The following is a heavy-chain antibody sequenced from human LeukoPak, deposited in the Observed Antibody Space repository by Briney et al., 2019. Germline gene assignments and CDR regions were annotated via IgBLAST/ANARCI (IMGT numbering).Heavy chain of an antibody. CDR3: ARGSRDTSIAAF. D-gene: IGHD6-6*01. V-gene: IGHV4-59*11. J-gene: IGHJ4*02. Sequence: PSETLSLTCTVSDGAISRHYWSWIRQPPGQGLEWIGYIYYSGSTNYNPSLKSRVTISVDTSKNQFSLKLSSVTAADTAVYYCARGSRDTSIAAFWGQGTLVTVSS. CDR2: IYYSGST. CDR1: DGAISRHY.